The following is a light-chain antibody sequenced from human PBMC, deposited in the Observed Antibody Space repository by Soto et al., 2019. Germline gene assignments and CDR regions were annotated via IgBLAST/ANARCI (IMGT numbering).Light chain of an antibody. CDR3: QQYGSSLGT. CDR2: GAS. J-gene: IGKJ5*01. V-gene: IGKV3-20*01. Sequence: EIVLTQSPGTLSLSPGERATLSCRASQSVSSSYLAWYQQKPGQAPRLLIYGASSRATGIPDRFSGSGSGTDFTLTISRLEPEAVAVYYCQQYGSSLGTFGQGTRLEIK. CDR1: QSVSSSY.